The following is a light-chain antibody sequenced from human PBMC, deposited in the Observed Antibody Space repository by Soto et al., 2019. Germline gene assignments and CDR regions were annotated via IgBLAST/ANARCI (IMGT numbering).Light chain of an antibody. CDR1: QNIRSR. CDR2: DAS. V-gene: IGKV1-5*01. CDR3: LQHNSYPLT. J-gene: IGKJ4*01. Sequence: DFQMTQSPSTLSASVGDRVTITCRASQNIRSRLAWFQQKPGKAPKLLICDASSLESGVPSRFSGSGSGTEFTLTISSLQPEDFATYYCLQHNSYPLTFGGGTNVDIK.